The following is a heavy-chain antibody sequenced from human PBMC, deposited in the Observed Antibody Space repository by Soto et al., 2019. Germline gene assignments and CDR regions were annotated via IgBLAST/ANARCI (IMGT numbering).Heavy chain of an antibody. Sequence: EVQGLESGGGLVQPGGSLRLSCAATGFTFSDFAMSWVRQAPGKGQEWVSRIYGGGNGPHYADSVKGRVTISRDNSKNTLYLQMNSLRAEDTAVYYCAKMEGMDPWAYSFDYWGQGTLVTVSS. D-gene: IGHD2-2*03. CDR1: GFTFSDFA. CDR3: AKMEGMDPWAYSFDY. CDR2: IYGGGNGP. J-gene: IGHJ4*02. V-gene: IGHV3-23*01.